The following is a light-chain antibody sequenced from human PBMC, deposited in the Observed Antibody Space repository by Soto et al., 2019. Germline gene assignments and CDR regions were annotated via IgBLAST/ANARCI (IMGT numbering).Light chain of an antibody. CDR3: QQYGSSPPIT. CDR2: DAS. J-gene: IGKJ5*01. V-gene: IGKV3D-20*01. CDR1: QSVSSSY. Sequence: EIVLTQSPATLSLSPGERATLSCGASQSVSSSYLAWYQQKPGPAPRLLIYDASSRATGIPDRFSGSGSGTDFTLTISRLVPEDFAVYYCQQYGSSPPITFGQGTRLEIK.